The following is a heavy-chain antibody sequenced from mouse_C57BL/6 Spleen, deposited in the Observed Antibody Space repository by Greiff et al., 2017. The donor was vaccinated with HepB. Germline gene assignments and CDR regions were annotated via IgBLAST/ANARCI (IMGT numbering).Heavy chain of an antibody. CDR2: INPNYGTT. J-gene: IGHJ3*01. D-gene: IGHD2-12*01. CDR1: GYSFPDYN. Sequence: EVQLQESGPELVKPGASVKISCKASGYSFPDYNMNWVKQSNGKSLEWIGVINPNYGTTSYNQKFKGKATLTVDQSSSTAYMQLNSLTSEDAAVYYCAGVYDGVWFAYWGQGTLVTVSA. V-gene: IGHV1-39*01. CDR3: AGVYDGVWFAY.